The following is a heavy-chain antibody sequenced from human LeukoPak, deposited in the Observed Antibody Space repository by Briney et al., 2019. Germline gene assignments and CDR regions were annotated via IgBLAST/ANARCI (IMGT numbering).Heavy chain of an antibody. Sequence: PSETLSLTCAVSGGSITSYYWSWIRQVPGKELEWIGYVYYSGTTNYNPSLKSRVTISVDTSKNQFSLRLTSVTAADTAVYYCARGRGRDGDNLVSWSQGTLVTVSS. D-gene: IGHD5-24*01. CDR2: VYYSGTT. CDR1: GGSITSYY. V-gene: IGHV4-59*01. J-gene: IGHJ4*02. CDR3: ARGRGRDGDNLVS.